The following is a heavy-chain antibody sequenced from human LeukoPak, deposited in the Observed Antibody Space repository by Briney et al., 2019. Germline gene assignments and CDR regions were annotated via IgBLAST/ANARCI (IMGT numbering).Heavy chain of an antibody. Sequence: SETLSLTCTVSGGSISSTSYYWGWIRQPPGKGLEWIGSIYYSGRTYYNPSLKSRVTISVDTSKNQFSLKLSSVTAADTAVYYCARGLRAGWFDPWGQGTLVTVSS. CDR2: IYYSGRT. CDR1: GGSISSTSYY. D-gene: IGHD2-15*01. J-gene: IGHJ5*02. CDR3: ARGLRAGWFDP. V-gene: IGHV4-39*07.